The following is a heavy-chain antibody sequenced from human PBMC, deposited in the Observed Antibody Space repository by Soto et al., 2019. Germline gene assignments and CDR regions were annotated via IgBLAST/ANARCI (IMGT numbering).Heavy chain of an antibody. Sequence: SVKVSCKTSGFTFTSSAMRWVRQARGQRLEWIGWIDAGDGETNYAQKFQGRVTITEDTSTDTAYMELSSLRSEDTAVYYCATWGIGYCSGGSCYSPYYYYYMDVWGKGTTVTVS. CDR3: ATWGIGYCSGGSCYSPYYYYYMDV. CDR2: IDAGDGET. CDR1: GFTFTSSA. D-gene: IGHD2-15*01. J-gene: IGHJ6*03. V-gene: IGHV1-58*02.